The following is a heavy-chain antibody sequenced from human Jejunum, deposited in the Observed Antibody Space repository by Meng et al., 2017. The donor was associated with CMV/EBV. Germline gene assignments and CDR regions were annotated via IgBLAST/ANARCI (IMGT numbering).Heavy chain of an antibody. CDR2: IHSSGST. V-gene: IGHV4-31*03. CDR3: ARASYGSGSPLGESWFDP. J-gene: IGHJ5*02. CDR1: VAYISSGCYD. D-gene: IGHD3-10*01. Sequence: QGLFQAPRTGLVHSVSTLSLTCTVSVAYISSGCYDLSGLPQHPGKGLEWIGYIHSSGSTYYNPSLRSRLTISVDTSKNQFSLQPGSVTAADTAVYYCARASYGSGSPLGESWFDPWGQGTLVTVSS.